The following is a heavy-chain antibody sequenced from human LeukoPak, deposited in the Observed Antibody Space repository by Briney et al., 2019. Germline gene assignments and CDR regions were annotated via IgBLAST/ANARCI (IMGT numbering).Heavy chain of an antibody. CDR1: GFTFTSSA. J-gene: IGHJ3*02. CDR3: AAAVWDNDAFDI. V-gene: IGHV1-58*02. D-gene: IGHD3-16*01. Sequence: ASVKVSCKASGFTFTSSAMQWVRQARGQRLEWIGWIVVGSGNTNYAQKFQERVTIARDTSTSTAYMELSSLRSEDTAVYYCAAAVWDNDAFDIWGQGTMVTVSS. CDR2: IVVGSGNT.